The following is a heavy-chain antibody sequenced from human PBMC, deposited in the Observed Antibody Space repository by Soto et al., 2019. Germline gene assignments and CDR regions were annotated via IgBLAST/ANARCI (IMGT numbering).Heavy chain of an antibody. CDR1: CGSVSSGSYY. CDR3: AIERGGWFDT. J-gene: IGHJ5*02. Sequence: XETLSRPCTVSCGSVSSGSYYWSWIRQPPGEALVWIVYIYYSGSANYNRSLKSRVTLSVDTYKNHFSLKLRSVTAADTAVQYCAIERGGWFDTWGQGTLVTVSS. CDR2: IYYSGSA. D-gene: IGHD3-16*01. V-gene: IGHV4-61*01.